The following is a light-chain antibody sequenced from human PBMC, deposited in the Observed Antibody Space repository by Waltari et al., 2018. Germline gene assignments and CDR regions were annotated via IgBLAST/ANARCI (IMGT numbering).Light chain of an antibody. CDR1: QSVGSSS. Sequence: EIVLTQPPGTASLSPGERATLSCRASQSVGSSSLAWYQQKPGQAPRLVIYRAARRATGIPDRFSGSGSGTDFSLTISRLEPEDFAVYYCQQHGTLPATFGQGTKVEIK. J-gene: IGKJ1*01. CDR2: RAA. V-gene: IGKV3-20*01. CDR3: QQHGTLPAT.